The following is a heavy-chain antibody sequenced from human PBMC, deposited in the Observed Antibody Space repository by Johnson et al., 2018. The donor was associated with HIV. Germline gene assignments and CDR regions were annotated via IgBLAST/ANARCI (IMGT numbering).Heavy chain of an antibody. J-gene: IGHJ3*01. Sequence: VQLVESGGGLVQPGGSLRLACAASGFTVSRNYMSWVRQAPGKGLEWVSVIYSGGGTYYADSVKGRFTLRRDNSKNPLYLQMNRLRAEDTAADYCASAIPGRSSLDGFDFWGQGTMVTVSS. CDR3: ASAIPGRSSLDGFDF. CDR2: IYSGGGT. D-gene: IGHD2-2*01. V-gene: IGHV3-66*01. CDR1: GFTVSRNY.